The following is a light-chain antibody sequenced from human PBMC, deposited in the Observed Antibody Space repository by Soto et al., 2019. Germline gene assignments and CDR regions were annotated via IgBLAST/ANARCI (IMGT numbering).Light chain of an antibody. J-gene: IGKJ4*01. Sequence: IVLTQSPGTLSLSPGERATHSCRASQSVRRSYLAWYQQKPGQAPRLLMYGVSSRATGIPDRFSGSGSGTDFTLTISRLEPEDFALYYCQQYGNSLTFGGGTKLEIK. V-gene: IGKV3-20*01. CDR2: GVS. CDR1: QSVRRSY. CDR3: QQYGNSLT.